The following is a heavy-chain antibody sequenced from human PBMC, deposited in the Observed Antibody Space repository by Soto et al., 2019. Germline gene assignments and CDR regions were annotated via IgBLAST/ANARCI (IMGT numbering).Heavy chain of an antibody. J-gene: IGHJ4*02. CDR3: ARVLTSLAPFDA. D-gene: IGHD1-20*01. CDR1: GFSLSTSGVG. V-gene: IGHV2-5*01. Sequence: QITLKESGPTLVKPTQTLTLTCTFSGFSLSTSGVGVGWIRQPPGKALERLGFIYWYEDKRYNPSLKSRLTSTKDTPNSQVVLTMTNMDPVDTAAYYCARVLTSLAPFDAWGQGTLGTVSA. CDR2: IYWYEDK.